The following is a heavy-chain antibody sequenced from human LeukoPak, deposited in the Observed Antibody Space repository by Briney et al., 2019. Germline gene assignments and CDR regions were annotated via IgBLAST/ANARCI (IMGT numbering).Heavy chain of an antibody. J-gene: IGHJ3*02. V-gene: IGHV3-15*01. CDR1: GFTFSNAW. CDR2: IKSKTHGGTR. D-gene: IGHD3-9*01. CDR3: ARLFPYYDILTGYYYNPEDAFDI. Sequence: GGSLRLSCAASGFTFSNAWMTWVRQAPGKGLEWVGHIKSKTHGGTRDYAAPVKGRFTISRDDSKNTLSLQMNSLKASDTAMYYCARLFPYYDILTGYYYNPEDAFDIWGQGTMVTVSS.